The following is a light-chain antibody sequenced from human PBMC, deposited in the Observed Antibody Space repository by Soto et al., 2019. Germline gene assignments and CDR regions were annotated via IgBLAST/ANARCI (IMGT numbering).Light chain of an antibody. CDR2: GVT. V-gene: IGLV2-14*03. CDR1: HNDIGTYDY. Sequence: QSVLTQPTSVSGSPGQSITISCTGNHNDIGTYDYVPWSQQHPGRAPRLLIHGVTTRPSGISDRFSASKSGLTASLTISGLQAEDEDDYYCRSFTSTSTQVFGPGTKVTVL. CDR3: RSFTSTSTQV. J-gene: IGLJ1*01.